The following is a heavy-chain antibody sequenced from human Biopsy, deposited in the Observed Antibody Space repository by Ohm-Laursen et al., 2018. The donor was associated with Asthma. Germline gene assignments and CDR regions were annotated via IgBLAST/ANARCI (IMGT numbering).Heavy chain of an antibody. Sequence: SSVKVSCKASGGTFSRYAISWVRQAPGQGLEWMGGIIPIFGTSNYAQKFQGRVTFTADESTSSAYMELSSLSSEDTALYYCARGPEYVRSSGALDYWGQGTLVTVSS. V-gene: IGHV1-69*01. CDR2: IIPIFGTS. CDR3: ARGPEYVRSSGALDY. J-gene: IGHJ4*02. D-gene: IGHD2-2*01. CDR1: GGTFSRYA.